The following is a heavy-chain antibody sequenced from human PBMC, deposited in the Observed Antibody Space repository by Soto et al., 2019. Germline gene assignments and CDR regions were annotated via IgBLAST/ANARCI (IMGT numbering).Heavy chain of an antibody. J-gene: IGHJ5*02. CDR1: GDSVSSNSAA. Sequence: SQTLSLTCAISGDSVSSNSAAWNWIRQSPSRGLEWLGRTYYRSKWYNDYAVSVKSRITINPDASKNQFSLHLNSVTPEDTAVYYCARVTTTVTTNWFVPWGQGTLVTVSS. V-gene: IGHV6-1*01. CDR3: ARVTTTVTTNWFVP. CDR2: TYYRSKWYN. D-gene: IGHD4-17*01.